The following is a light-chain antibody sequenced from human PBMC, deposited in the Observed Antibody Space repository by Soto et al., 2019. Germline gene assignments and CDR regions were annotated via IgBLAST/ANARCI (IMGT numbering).Light chain of an antibody. J-gene: IGKJ5*01. CDR1: QSVSNN. Sequence: EIVMTQSPATLSVSPGERVPLSCRASQSVSNNLVWYQQKPGQAPRLLMYGSSIRATGIPARFSGSGSGAEFTLTISSLQSEDFAVYYCQQHNNWPPITVGQGTRLEIK. CDR3: QQHNNWPPIT. CDR2: GSS. V-gene: IGKV3-15*01.